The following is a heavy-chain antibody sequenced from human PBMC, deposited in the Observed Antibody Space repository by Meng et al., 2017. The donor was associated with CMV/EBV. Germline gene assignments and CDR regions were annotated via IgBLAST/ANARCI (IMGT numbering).Heavy chain of an antibody. Sequence: SVKVSCKASGGTFSSYGISWVRQAPGQGLEWMGRIIPILGIANYAQKFQGRVTITADKSTSTAYMELSSLRSEDTAVYYCAAGAGGVFSGYFDYWGQGTLVTVSS. CDR1: GGTFSSYG. J-gene: IGHJ4*02. CDR2: IIPILGIA. V-gene: IGHV1-69*04. D-gene: IGHD2-8*02. CDR3: AAGAGGVFSGYFDY.